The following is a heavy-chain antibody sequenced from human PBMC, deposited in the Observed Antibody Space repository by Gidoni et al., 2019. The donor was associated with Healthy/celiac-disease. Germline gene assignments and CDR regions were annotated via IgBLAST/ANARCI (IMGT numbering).Heavy chain of an antibody. CDR3: AKFPTVVTEGNWFDL. Sequence: EVQLLESGGGLVQPGGSLRLSCAASGFTFSSYAMSWVRQAPGKGLEWVSAISGSGGSTYYADSVKGRFTIFRDNSKNTLYLQMNSLRAEDTAVYYCAKFPTVVTEGNWFDLWGQGTLVTVSS. D-gene: IGHD4-17*01. J-gene: IGHJ5*02. V-gene: IGHV3-23*01. CDR1: GFTFSSYA. CDR2: ISGSGGST.